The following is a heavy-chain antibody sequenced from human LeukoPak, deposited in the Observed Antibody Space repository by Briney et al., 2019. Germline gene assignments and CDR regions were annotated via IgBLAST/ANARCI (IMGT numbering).Heavy chain of an antibody. Sequence: GGSLRLYCAASGFTFSSYAMSWVRQAPGKGLECVSAISGSGGSTYYADSVKGRFTISRDNSKNTLYLQMNSLRAEDTAVYYCARDGSSSFREDYWGQGTLVTVSS. CDR3: ARDGSSSFREDY. CDR1: GFTFSSYA. D-gene: IGHD6-6*01. CDR2: ISGSGGST. V-gene: IGHV3-23*01. J-gene: IGHJ4*02.